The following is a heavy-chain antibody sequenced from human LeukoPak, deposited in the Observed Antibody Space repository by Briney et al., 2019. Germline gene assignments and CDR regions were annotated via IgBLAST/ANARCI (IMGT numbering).Heavy chain of an antibody. D-gene: IGHD6-19*01. CDR2: ISGSGGGT. V-gene: IGHV3-23*01. Sequence: GGSLRLSCAASGFTFSSYAMSWVRQAPGKGLEWVSAISGSGGGTYYSDSVKGRFTISRDNSKNTLYLQMNSLRVEDTAVYYCARTREQWQVLDYWGQGTLVTVSS. CDR1: GFTFSSYA. CDR3: ARTREQWQVLDY. J-gene: IGHJ4*02.